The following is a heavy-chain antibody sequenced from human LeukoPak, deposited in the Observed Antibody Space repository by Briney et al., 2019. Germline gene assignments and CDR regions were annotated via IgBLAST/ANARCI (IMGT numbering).Heavy chain of an antibody. CDR2: ISAYNGNT. CDR1: GYTFTSYG. Sequence: ASVKVSCKASGYTFTSYGISWVRQAPGQGLEWMGWISAYNGNTKYAQKLQGRVTMTTDTSTSTAYMELRSLRSDDTAVYYCAREKGYYDSSGYYFAGDWFDPWGQGTLVTVSS. CDR3: AREKGYYDSSGYYFAGDWFDP. D-gene: IGHD3-22*01. V-gene: IGHV1-18*01. J-gene: IGHJ5*02.